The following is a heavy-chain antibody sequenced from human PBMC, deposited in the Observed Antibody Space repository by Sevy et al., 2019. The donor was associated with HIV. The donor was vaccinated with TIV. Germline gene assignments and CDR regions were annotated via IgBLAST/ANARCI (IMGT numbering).Heavy chain of an antibody. CDR1: GGSFSGYY. CDR2: INHSGST. V-gene: IGHV4-34*01. Sequence: SETLSLTCAVYGGSFSGYYWSWIRQPPGKGLEWIGEINHSGSTNYNPSLKSRVTISVDTSKNQFSLKLSSVTAADTAVYYCARGSGPKLAAAGKYYFDYWGQGTLVTVSS. D-gene: IGHD6-13*01. J-gene: IGHJ4*02. CDR3: ARGSGPKLAAAGKYYFDY.